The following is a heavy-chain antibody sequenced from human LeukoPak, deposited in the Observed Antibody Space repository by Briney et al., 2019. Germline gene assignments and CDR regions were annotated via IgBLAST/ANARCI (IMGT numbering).Heavy chain of an antibody. D-gene: IGHD6-19*01. Sequence: SETLSLTCTVSGGSISSYYWSWIRQPPGKGLEWIGYIYYSGSTNYNPSLKSRVTISVDTSKNQFSLKLSSVTAADTAVYYCARVNSSGWYLYYGMDVWGQGTTVTVTS. CDR3: ARVNSSGWYLYYGMDV. J-gene: IGHJ6*02. CDR1: GGSISSYY. V-gene: IGHV4-59*01. CDR2: IYYSGST.